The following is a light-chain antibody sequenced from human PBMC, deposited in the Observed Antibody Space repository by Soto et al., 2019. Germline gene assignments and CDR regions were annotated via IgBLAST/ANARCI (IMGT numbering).Light chain of an antibody. CDR2: GNS. J-gene: IGLJ2*01. CDR1: SSNIGAGYD. CDR3: QSYDSSLSGSVV. V-gene: IGLV1-40*01. Sequence: QSVLTQPPSVSGAPGQRVTISCTGSSSNIGAGYDVHWYQQLPGTAPKLLIYGNSNRPSGVPDRFSGPKSGTSASLAITWLQAEDEADYYCQSYDSSLSGSVVFGGGTKVTVL.